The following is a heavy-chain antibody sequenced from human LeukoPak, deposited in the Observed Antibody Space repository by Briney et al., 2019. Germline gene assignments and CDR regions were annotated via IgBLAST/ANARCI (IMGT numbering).Heavy chain of an antibody. CDR1: GGSFSGYY. J-gene: IGHJ5*02. D-gene: IGHD3-10*01. V-gene: IGHV4-34*01. CDR3: ARGRASTIWFGELFRWFGP. Sequence: SETLSLTCAVYGGSFSGYYWSWIRQPPGKGLEWIGEINHSGSTNYNPSLKSRVTISVDTSKNQFSLKLSSVTAADTAVYYCARGRASTIWFGELFRWFGPWGQGTLVTVSS. CDR2: INHSGST.